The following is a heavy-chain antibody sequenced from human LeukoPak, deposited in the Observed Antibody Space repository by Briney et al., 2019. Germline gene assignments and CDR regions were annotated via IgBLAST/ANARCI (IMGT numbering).Heavy chain of an antibody. V-gene: IGHV3-64D*09. CDR1: GFTFSDHV. Sequence: GGSLRLSCSASGFTFSDHVMHWVRQAPGKGLEYVSAISSNGRSTYYADSVKGRFTISRDNSKSTLYLQMSSLGADDTAVYHCVRRRASYYDSSGYPMPFDYWGQGILVTVSS. CDR2: ISSNGRST. D-gene: IGHD3-22*01. J-gene: IGHJ4*02. CDR3: VRRRASYYDSSGYPMPFDY.